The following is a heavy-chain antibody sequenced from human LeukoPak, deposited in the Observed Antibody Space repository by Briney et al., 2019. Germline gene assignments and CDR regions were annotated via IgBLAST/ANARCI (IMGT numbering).Heavy chain of an antibody. CDR2: IYYSGTT. CDR3: ARDPIVGATGGWYY. J-gene: IGHJ4*02. D-gene: IGHD1-26*01. V-gene: IGHV4-61*10. CDR1: GGSISSGSYY. Sequence: SQTLSLTCTVSGGSISSGSYYWSWIRQPAGKGLEWIGYIYYSGTTNYNPSLKSRVTISVDTSKNQFSLKLSSVTAADTAVYYCARDPIVGATGGWYYWGQGTLVTVSS.